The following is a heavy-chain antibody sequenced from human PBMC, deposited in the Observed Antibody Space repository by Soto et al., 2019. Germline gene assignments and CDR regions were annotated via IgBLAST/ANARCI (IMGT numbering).Heavy chain of an antibody. D-gene: IGHD1-26*01. J-gene: IGHJ4*02. CDR1: GASINSYY. V-gene: IGHV4-59*01. CDR3: ARETGGSHPRYFDF. Sequence: QVQLQESGPGLVKPSETLSLTCTVSGASINSYYWSWIRQPPGKGLEWIAYTSYSGTTNYNPSLKIRVTISIDSSKNQLSLKLSSVTAADTAVFYCARETGGSHPRYFDFWGQGTLVTVSS. CDR2: TSYSGTT.